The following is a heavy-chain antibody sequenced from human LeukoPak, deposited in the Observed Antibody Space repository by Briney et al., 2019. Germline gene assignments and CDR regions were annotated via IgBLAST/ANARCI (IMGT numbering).Heavy chain of an antibody. J-gene: IGHJ4*02. CDR2: INDGGDST. Sequence: GGSLRLSCAASGFTFSSYAMSWVRQAPGKGLEWVSGINDGGDSTYYADSVKGRFTISRDNSKNTLYLQMNSLRAEDTAVYYCASAGTRISFDYWGQGTLATVSS. V-gene: IGHV3-23*01. CDR3: ASAGTRISFDY. CDR1: GFTFSSYA. D-gene: IGHD6-13*01.